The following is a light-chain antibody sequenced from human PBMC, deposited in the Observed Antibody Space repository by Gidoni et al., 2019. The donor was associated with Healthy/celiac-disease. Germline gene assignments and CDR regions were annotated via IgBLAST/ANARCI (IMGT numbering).Light chain of an antibody. Sequence: SYVLTQPPSVSVAPGQTAKITCGGNNIGSNRVHWYQQKPGQAPVLDVYDDSDRPAGIPERFSCSNSGNTATLTSSRVEAGDEADYYCQVWDSSSDHVVFGGGTKLTVL. CDR3: QVWDSSSDHVV. J-gene: IGLJ2*01. CDR2: DDS. V-gene: IGLV3-21*02. CDR1: NIGSNR.